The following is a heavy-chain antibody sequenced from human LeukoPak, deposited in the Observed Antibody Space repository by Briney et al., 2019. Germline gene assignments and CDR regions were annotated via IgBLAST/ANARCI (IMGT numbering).Heavy chain of an antibody. CDR2: IYSGGGT. J-gene: IGHJ4*02. Sequence: GGSLRLSCAASGFTVSSNYMSWVRQAPGKGLEWVSVIYSGGGTYYADSVKGRFTISRDNSKNTLYLQMNSLRAEDTAVYYCAKDRSIMITFGGVIVPAFDYWGQRTLVTVSS. D-gene: IGHD3-16*02. CDR1: GFTVSSNY. V-gene: IGHV3-53*01. CDR3: AKDRSIMITFGGVIVPAFDY.